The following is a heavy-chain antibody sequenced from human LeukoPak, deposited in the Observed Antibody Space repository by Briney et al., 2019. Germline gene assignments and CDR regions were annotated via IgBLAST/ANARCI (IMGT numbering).Heavy chain of an antibody. D-gene: IGHD7-27*01. Sequence: GGSLRLSCAASGFTVSSNYMSWVRQAPGKGLEWVSVIYSGGSTYYADSVKGRFTISRDNSKNTLYLQMNSLRAEDTAVYYCARPQDFGLTGMNAFDIWGQGTMVTVSS. J-gene: IGHJ3*02. CDR3: ARPQDFGLTGMNAFDI. CDR2: IYSGGST. V-gene: IGHV3-66*04. CDR1: GFTVSSNY.